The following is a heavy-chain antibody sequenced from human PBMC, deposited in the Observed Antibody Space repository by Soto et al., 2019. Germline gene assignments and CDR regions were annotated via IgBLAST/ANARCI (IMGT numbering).Heavy chain of an antibody. Sequence: QVQLVQSGAEVKKPGASVKVSCKASGYTFTSYDINWVRQATGQGLEWMGWMNPNSGNTGYAQKSPGRVTMTRNTSISTAYMELSSLRSEDTAVYYCARGPGSWYYYYMDVWGKGTTVTVSS. CDR2: MNPNSGNT. V-gene: IGHV1-8*01. J-gene: IGHJ6*03. D-gene: IGHD6-13*01. CDR3: ARGPGSWYYYYMDV. CDR1: GYTFTSYD.